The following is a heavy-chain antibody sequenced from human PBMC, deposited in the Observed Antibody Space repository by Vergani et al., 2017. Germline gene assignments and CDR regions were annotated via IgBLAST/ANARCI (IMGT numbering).Heavy chain of an antibody. CDR1: GYSFTSYW. CDR2: IYPGDSDT. J-gene: IGHJ6*02. CDR3: ATRVGTTASGYYGMDV. D-gene: IGHD1-1*01. Sequence: EVQLVRSGAEVKKPGESLKISCKGSGYSFTSYWIGWVRQMPGKGLEWMGIIYPGDSDTRYSPSFQVQVTISADKSISTAYLQWSSLKASDTAMYYCATRVGTTASGYYGMDVWGQGTTVTVSS. V-gene: IGHV5-51*03.